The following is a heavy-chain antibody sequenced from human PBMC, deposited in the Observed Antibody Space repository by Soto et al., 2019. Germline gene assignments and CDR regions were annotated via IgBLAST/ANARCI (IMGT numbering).Heavy chain of an antibody. V-gene: IGHV3-74*01. D-gene: IGHD2-2*01. J-gene: IGHJ5*01. Sequence: GGSLRLSCAASGFTFSSYWMHWVRQAPGKGLVWVSRINSDGSSTSYADSVKGQFTISRDNAKNTLYLQMNSLRAEDTAVYYCAREREPFSCTSCLRNWFYSCGQGSLDTGYS. CDR2: INSDGSST. CDR3: AREREPFSCTSCLRNWFYS. CDR1: GFTFSSYW.